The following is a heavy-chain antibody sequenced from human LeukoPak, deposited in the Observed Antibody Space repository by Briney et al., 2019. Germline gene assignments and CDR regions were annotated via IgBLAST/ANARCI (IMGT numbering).Heavy chain of an antibody. Sequence: PGGSLRLSCAASGFTFSDYYMSWIRQAPGKGLEWVSYISSSGSTIYYADSVKGRFTISRDNAKNSPYLQMNSLRAEDTALYYCAKDLGYSSSSYCFDYWGQGTLVTVSS. CDR1: GFTFSDYY. V-gene: IGHV3-11*01. CDR3: AKDLGYSSSSYCFDY. J-gene: IGHJ4*02. D-gene: IGHD6-13*01. CDR2: ISSSGSTI.